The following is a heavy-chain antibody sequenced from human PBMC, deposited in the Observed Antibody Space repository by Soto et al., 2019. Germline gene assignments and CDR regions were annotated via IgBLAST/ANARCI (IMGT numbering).Heavy chain of an antibody. CDR1: GGSISSYY. J-gene: IGHJ4*02. CDR3: ARVGKYCSGGSCYSYYFDY. CDR2: IYYSGST. D-gene: IGHD2-15*01. V-gene: IGHV4-59*01. Sequence: SETLSLTCTVSGGSISSYYWSWIRQPPGKGLEWIGYIYYSGSTNYNPSLKSRVTISVDTSKNQFSLKLSSVTAADTAVYYCARVGKYCSGGSCYSYYFDYWGQGTLVTVS.